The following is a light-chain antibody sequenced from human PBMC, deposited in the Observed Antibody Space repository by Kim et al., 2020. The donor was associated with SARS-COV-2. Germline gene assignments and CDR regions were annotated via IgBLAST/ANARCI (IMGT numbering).Light chain of an antibody. CDR1: QSIKNW. V-gene: IGKV1-5*01. CDR2: DAS. Sequence: DIQMTQSPSTLSASIGDRVTITCRASQSIKNWLAWYQQKPGKAPKVLIYDASSLESGVPSRFSGSGSGTDFTLTISSLQAEDFATYYCQQYNSYWTFGQGTKVE. CDR3: QQYNSYWT. J-gene: IGKJ1*01.